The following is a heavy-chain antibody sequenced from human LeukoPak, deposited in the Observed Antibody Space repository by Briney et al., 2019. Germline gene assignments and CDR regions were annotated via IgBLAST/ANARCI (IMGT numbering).Heavy chain of an antibody. CDR1: GGSISSYY. CDR3: AREPPYYYDSSGSEPSFDY. J-gene: IGHJ4*02. Sequence: PSETLSLTCTVSGGSISSYYWSWIRQPAGKGLEWIGRIYTSGSNNYNPSLTSRVTISVDKSKNQFSLKLSSVTAADTAVYYCAREPPYYYDSSGSEPSFDYWGQGTLVTVSS. D-gene: IGHD3-22*01. CDR2: IYTSGSN. V-gene: IGHV4-4*07.